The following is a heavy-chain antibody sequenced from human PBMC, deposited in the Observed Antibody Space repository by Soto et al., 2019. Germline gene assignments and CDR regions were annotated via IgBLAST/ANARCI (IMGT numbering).Heavy chain of an antibody. CDR2: ISSSSAYI. CDR3: ARDGRTFGGD. CDR1: GFTFGSFT. V-gene: IGHV3-21*06. J-gene: IGHJ4*02. Sequence: EVHLVEAGGGLVKPGESLPLSCAASGFTFGSFTLNWVRQAPGKGLEWVSSISSSSAYIYYAESVKGRFTISRDNARSTLYLQMNSLRLDDTAVYFCARDGRTFGGDWGQGTLVAVSS. D-gene: IGHD3-16*01.